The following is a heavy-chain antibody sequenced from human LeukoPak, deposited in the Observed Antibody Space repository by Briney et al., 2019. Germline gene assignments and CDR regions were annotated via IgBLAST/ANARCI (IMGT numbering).Heavy chain of an antibody. CDR2: IYYSGST. V-gene: IGHV4-59*08. D-gene: IGHD3-10*01. Sequence: PSETLSLTCTVSGGSISSYYWSWIRQPPGKGLEWIGYIYYSGSTNYNPSLKSRVTLSVDTSKNQFSLKLSSVTAADTAVYYCARHSNTMVRGVIIANNWFDPWGQGTLVTVSS. J-gene: IGHJ5*02. CDR1: GGSISSYY. CDR3: ARHSNTMVRGVIIANNWFDP.